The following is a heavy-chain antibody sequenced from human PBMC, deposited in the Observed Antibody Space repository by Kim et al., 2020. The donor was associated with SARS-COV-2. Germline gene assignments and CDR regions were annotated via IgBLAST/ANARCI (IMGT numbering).Heavy chain of an antibody. CDR3: ARLVPGYCSSTSCYTWDYYYGMDV. CDR1: GGSFSGYY. V-gene: IGHV4-34*01. D-gene: IGHD2-2*02. Sequence: SETLSLTCAVYGGSFSGYYWSWIRQPPGKGLEWIGEINHSGSTNYNPSLKSRVTISVDTSKNQFSLKLSSVTAADTAVYYCARLVPGYCSSTSCYTWDYYYGMDVWGQETTVTVSS. CDR2: INHSGST. J-gene: IGHJ6*02.